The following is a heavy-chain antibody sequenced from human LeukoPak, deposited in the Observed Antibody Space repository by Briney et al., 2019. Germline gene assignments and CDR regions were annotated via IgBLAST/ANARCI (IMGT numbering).Heavy chain of an antibody. D-gene: IGHD3-22*01. V-gene: IGHV1-18*01. Sequence: VASVTVSYKATSRIRWVRQAPGPGLAWMGGIGTYGGDTYYAQKFQGRITVTTDTSTSTVYMELRNLRSDDTAVYYCARDLWNFYDDSGYNRDFDSWGQGTLVTVSS. J-gene: IGHJ5*01. CDR2: IGTYGGDT. CDR3: ARDLWNFYDDSGYNRDFDS. CDR1: TSR.